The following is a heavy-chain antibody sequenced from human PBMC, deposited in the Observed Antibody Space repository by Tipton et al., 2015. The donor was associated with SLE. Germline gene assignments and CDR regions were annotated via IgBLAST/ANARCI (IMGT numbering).Heavy chain of an antibody. CDR1: GFTFSSYS. CDR3: AREGPGWPGAFDI. D-gene: IGHD6-19*01. Sequence: SLRLSCAASGFTFSSYSMNWVRQAPGKGLEWVSYIISSSSTIYYADSVKGRFTISRDNAKNSLYLQMNSLRAEDTAVYYCAREGPGWPGAFDIWGQGTMVTVSS. V-gene: IGHV3-48*04. CDR2: IISSSSTI. J-gene: IGHJ3*02.